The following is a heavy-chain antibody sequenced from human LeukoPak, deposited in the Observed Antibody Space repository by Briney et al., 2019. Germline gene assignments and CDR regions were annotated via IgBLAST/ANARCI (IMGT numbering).Heavy chain of an antibody. CDR1: GFTFSSYA. CDR3: ARDWVAGVPFDAFDI. Sequence: PGGSLRLSCAASGFTFSSYAMSWVHQAPGKGLEWVANIKEDGSEKYYVGSVKGRFTISRDNAKNSLYLHMDSLTAEDTAIYYCARDWVAGVPFDAFDIWGQGTMVSVSS. V-gene: IGHV3-7*01. J-gene: IGHJ3*02. CDR2: IKEDGSEK. D-gene: IGHD3-10*01.